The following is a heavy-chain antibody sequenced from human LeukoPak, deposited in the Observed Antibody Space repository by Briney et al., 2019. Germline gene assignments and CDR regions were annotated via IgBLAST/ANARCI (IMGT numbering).Heavy chain of an antibody. CDR3: ARHPVGARNWFDP. CDR2: IYSSGST. J-gene: IGHJ5*02. Sequence: SETLSLTCTVSGGSISSYYWSWIRQPPGKGLEWIGHIYSSGSTNYNPSLKSRVTISVDTSKNQFSLKLSSVTAADTAVYYCARHPVGARNWFDPWGQGTLVTVSS. V-gene: IGHV4-4*09. D-gene: IGHD3-16*01. CDR1: GGSISSYY.